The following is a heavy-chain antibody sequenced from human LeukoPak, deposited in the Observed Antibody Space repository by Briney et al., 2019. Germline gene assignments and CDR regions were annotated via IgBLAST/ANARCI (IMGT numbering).Heavy chain of an antibody. CDR2: INPSGGST. CDR1: GYTFTSYY. J-gene: IGHJ4*02. V-gene: IGHV1-46*01. D-gene: IGHD3-22*01. Sequence: ASVKVSCKASGYTFTSYYMHWVRQAPGQGLEWMGIINPSGGSTSYAQKFQGRVTMTRDMSTSTVYMELSSLRSEDTAVYYCARGGLNYYDCSGYYFDYWGQGTLVTVSS. CDR3: ARGGLNYYDCSGYYFDY.